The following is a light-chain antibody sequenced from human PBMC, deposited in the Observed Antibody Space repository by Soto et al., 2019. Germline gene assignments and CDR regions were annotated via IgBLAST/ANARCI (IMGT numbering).Light chain of an antibody. J-gene: IGKJ2*01. V-gene: IGKV3-20*01. CDR2: GAS. CDR1: QSVSCNY. CDR3: QQYCSSPPFA. Sequence: EILLTQSPGTLSLSPGERATLSCRASQSVSCNYIAWYQQNPGQAPRLLIYGASTRATGIPDRFSGSGSGTDFTLTISRLEPEDCAVYFCQQYCSSPPFAFGHGTKVQIK.